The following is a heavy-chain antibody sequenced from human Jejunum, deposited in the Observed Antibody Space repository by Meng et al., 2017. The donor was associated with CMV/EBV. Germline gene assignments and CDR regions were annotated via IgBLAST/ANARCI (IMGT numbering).Heavy chain of an antibody. CDR2: ISYDGSNK. Sequence: YAIHWVRQAPGKGLEWVTLISYDGSNKFYADSVKGRFTISRDNSKNTLYLQMNSLRAEDTAVYYCAKTETAMASNYYYYYGMDVWGQGTTVTVSS. CDR1: YA. V-gene: IGHV3-30-3*02. D-gene: IGHD5-18*01. CDR3: AKTETAMASNYYYYYGMDV. J-gene: IGHJ6*02.